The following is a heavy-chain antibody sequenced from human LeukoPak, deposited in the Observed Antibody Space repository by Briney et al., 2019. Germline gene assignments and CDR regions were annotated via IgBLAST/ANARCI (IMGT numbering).Heavy chain of an antibody. V-gene: IGHV3-20*01. D-gene: IGHD3-10*01. CDR1: GFTFSSYF. CDR2: INWNGGST. J-gene: IGHJ6*03. Sequence: GRSLRLSCAASGFTFSSYFMSWVRQAPGKGLEWVSGINWNGGSTGYADSVKGRFTISRDNAKNSLYLQMNSLRAEDTALYHWARVVGGYYYGSGEGYMDVWGKGTTVTISS. CDR3: ARVVGGYYYGSGEGYMDV.